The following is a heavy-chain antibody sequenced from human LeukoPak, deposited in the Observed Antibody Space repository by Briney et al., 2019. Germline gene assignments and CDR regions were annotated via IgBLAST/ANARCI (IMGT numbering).Heavy chain of an antibody. V-gene: IGHV1-3*01. CDR1: GYTFTSYA. D-gene: IGHD3-9*01. CDR3: AVPYDILTGYPY. CDR2: INAGNGNT. J-gene: IGHJ4*02. Sequence: GASVKVSCKASGYTFTSYAMHWVRQAPGQRLEWMGWINAGNGNTKYSQKFQGRVTITRDTSASTAYMELSSLRSEDTAVYYCAVPYDILTGYPYWGQGTLVTVSS.